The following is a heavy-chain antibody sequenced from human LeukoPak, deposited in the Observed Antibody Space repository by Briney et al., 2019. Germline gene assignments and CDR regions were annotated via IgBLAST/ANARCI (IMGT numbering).Heavy chain of an antibody. CDR1: GFTFSNYG. Sequence: GRSLRLSCAASGFTFSNYGMHWVRQAPGKGLEWVAVISYDGSNKYYADPVKGRFTISRDNSKNTLYLQMNSLRAEDTAVYYCARHVDTDAFDIWGQGTMVTVSS. CDR2: ISYDGSNK. J-gene: IGHJ3*02. V-gene: IGHV3-30*03. CDR3: ARHVDTDAFDI. D-gene: IGHD5-18*01.